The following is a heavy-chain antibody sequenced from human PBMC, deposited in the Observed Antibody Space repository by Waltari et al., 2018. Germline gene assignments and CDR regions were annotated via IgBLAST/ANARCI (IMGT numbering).Heavy chain of an antibody. V-gene: IGHV3-48*01. D-gene: IGHD2-21*01. CDR2: ISSSSSTI. Sequence: EVQLVESGGGLVQPGGSLRLSCAASGFTFSSSSMNWVRQAPGKGLEWVSYISSSSSTIYYADSVKGRFTISRDNAKNSLYLQMNSLRAEDTAVYYCAREYCGGDCPYDAFDIWGQGTMVTVSS. CDR3: AREYCGGDCPYDAFDI. J-gene: IGHJ3*02. CDR1: GFTFSSSS.